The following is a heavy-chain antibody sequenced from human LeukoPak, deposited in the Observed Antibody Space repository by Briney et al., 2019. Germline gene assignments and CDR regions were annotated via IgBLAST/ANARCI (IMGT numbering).Heavy chain of an antibody. CDR3: ARKLGEYFDY. CDR2: IWYDGSNK. Sequence: GGSLRLSCAASGFTFSSYGMHWVRQAPGKGLEWVAVIWYDGSNKYYADSVRGRFTISRDNSKNTLYLQMNSLRAEDTAMYYCARKLGEYFDYWGQGTLVTVSS. D-gene: IGHD3-10*01. V-gene: IGHV3-33*01. J-gene: IGHJ4*02. CDR1: GFTFSSYG.